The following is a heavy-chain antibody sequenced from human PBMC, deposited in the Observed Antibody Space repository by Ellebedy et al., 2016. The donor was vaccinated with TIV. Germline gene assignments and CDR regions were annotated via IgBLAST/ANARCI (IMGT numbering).Heavy chain of an antibody. CDR1: GYTFTSYG. J-gene: IGHJ5*02. CDR2: ISAYNGNT. Sequence: ASVKVSXXASGYTFTSYGISWVRQAPGQGLEWMGWISAYNGNTNYAQKLQGRVTMTTDTSTSTAYMELRSLRSDDTAVYYCARGSSPTNWFDPWGQGTLVTVSS. V-gene: IGHV1-18*01. CDR3: ARGSSPTNWFDP. D-gene: IGHD2-15*01.